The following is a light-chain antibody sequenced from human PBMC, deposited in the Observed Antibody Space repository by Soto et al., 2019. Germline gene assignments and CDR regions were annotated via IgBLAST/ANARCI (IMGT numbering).Light chain of an antibody. CDR1: ASTIGRNY. Sequence: QSALTQSPSASGTPGHRVTISCSGSASTIGRNYVYWYQQLPGTAPKLLIYRNSQRPSGVPDRFSGSKSGTSASLAISGLRSGDEADYYCAAWDDNLSGLYVFGAGTKVTVL. CDR2: RNS. CDR3: AAWDDNLSGLYV. V-gene: IGLV1-47*01. J-gene: IGLJ1*01.